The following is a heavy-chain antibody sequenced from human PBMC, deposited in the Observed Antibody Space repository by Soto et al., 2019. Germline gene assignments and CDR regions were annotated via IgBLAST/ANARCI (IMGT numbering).Heavy chain of an antibody. CDR2: MNTNSGNT. CDR1: GYTFTRYD. Sequence: GASVKVSCKASGYTFTRYDINWVRQDTGQGLEWMGWMNTNSGNTGYAQKFQGRVTMTRNTSISTAYMELSSLRSEDTAVYYCARFVSITIFGVVTYYYGMDVWGQGTTVTVSS. D-gene: IGHD3-3*01. V-gene: IGHV1-8*01. CDR3: ARFVSITIFGVVTYYYGMDV. J-gene: IGHJ6*02.